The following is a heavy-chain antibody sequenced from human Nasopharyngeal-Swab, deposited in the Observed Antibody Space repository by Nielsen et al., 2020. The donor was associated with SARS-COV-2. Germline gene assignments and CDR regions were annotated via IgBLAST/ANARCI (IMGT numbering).Heavy chain of an antibody. CDR3: AKEGVTAMDPYWCFDL. D-gene: IGHD5-18*01. V-gene: IGHV3-23*01. CDR1: GFTFSSYA. CDR2: ISGSGGST. Sequence: GESLKISCAASGFTFSSYAMSWVRQAPGKGLEWVSAISGSGGSTYYADSVKGRFTISRDNSKNTLYLQMNSLRAEDTAVYYCAKEGVTAMDPYWCFDLWGRGTLVTVSS. J-gene: IGHJ2*01.